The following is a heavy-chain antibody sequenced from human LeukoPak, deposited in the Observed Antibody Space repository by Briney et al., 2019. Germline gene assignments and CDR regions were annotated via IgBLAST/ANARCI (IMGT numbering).Heavy chain of an antibody. CDR1: GFTVSSNY. V-gene: IGHV3-30*02. D-gene: IGHD4-17*01. CDR3: AKLRGDYGDYAGPFDY. CDR2: IRYDGSNK. Sequence: GGSLRLSCAASGFTVSSNYMSWVRQAPGKGLEWVAFIRYDGSNKHYADSVKGRFTISRDNSKNTVFLQMNSLRAEDTAVYYCAKLRGDYGDYAGPFDYWGQGTLVTVSS. J-gene: IGHJ4*02.